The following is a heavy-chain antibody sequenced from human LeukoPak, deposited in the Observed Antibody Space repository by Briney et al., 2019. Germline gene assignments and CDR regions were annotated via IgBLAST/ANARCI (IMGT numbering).Heavy chain of an antibody. Sequence: SETLSLTCAVYGGSFSSYYWSWIRQPPGKGLEWIGEINHSGGTNYNPSLKSRATISVDTSKNQFSLKLSSVTAADTAVYYCARGRKQWQVRADYWGQGTLVTVSS. J-gene: IGHJ4*02. CDR1: GGSFSSYY. CDR3: ARGRKQWQVRADY. V-gene: IGHV4-34*01. CDR2: INHSGGT. D-gene: IGHD6-19*01.